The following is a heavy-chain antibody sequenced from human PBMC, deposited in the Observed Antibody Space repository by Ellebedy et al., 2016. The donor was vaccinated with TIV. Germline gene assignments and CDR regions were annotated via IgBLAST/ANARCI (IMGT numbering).Heavy chain of an antibody. J-gene: IGHJ6*02. CDR3: ARDTDREVSDV. V-gene: IGHV4-4*07. D-gene: IGHD5/OR15-5a*01. Sequence: MPGGSLRLSCSVPGGSMIAYYWIWVRQPAGRKLEWIGRIYSTVSTNYNPSLKSRVTMSLDTSKNQFSLRLTSVTAADTAVYYCARDTDREVSDVWGQGTTVTVSS. CDR1: GGSMIAYY. CDR2: IYSTVST.